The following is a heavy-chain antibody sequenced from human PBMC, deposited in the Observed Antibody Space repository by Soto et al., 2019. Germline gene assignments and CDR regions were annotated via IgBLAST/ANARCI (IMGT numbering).Heavy chain of an antibody. Sequence: EVQLVESGGGLVQPGGSLRLSCAASGFTFSTYAMSWVRQAPGKGLEWVSAISASSSTTYYADSVKGRFAISRDNSKKTLHMQMDSVIADDTAVYYSAKPGDAGSYGDTRGRDKYYIDYWGQGTLVTVSS. CDR2: ISASSSTT. CDR3: AKPGDAGSYGDTRGRDKYYIDY. CDR1: GFTFSTYA. V-gene: IGHV3-23*04. J-gene: IGHJ4*02. D-gene: IGHD4-17*01.